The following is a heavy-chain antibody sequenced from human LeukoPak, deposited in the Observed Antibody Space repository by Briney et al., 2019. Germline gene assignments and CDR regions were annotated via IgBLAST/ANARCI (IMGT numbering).Heavy chain of an antibody. CDR2: LSWDGGST. V-gene: IGHV3-43D*04. J-gene: IGHJ6*04. CDR1: AFTFDDYA. Sequence: PGGSLRFSCAASAFTFDDYAMHWDRQAPGKGLEWVSLLSWDGGSTYYADSVKGRFTISRDNSKNSLYLQMNSLRAEDTALYYCAKDTGIAVAGPYYYYGMDVWGKGTTVTVSS. CDR3: AKDTGIAVAGPYYYYGMDV. D-gene: IGHD6-19*01.